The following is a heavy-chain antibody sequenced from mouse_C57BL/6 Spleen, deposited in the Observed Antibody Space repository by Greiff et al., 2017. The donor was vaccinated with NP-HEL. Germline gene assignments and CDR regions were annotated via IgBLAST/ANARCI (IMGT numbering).Heavy chain of an antibody. CDR3: ARKGPHYYAMDY. V-gene: IGHV1-53*01. Sequence: QVQLQQPGTELVKPGASVKLSCKASGYTFTSYWLHWVKQRPGQGLEWIGNINPSNGGTNYNEKFKSKATLTVDKSSSTAYMQLSSLTSEDSAVYYCARKGPHYYAMDYWGQGTSVTVSS. D-gene: IGHD3-3*01. CDR2: INPSNGGT. J-gene: IGHJ4*01. CDR1: GYTFTSYW.